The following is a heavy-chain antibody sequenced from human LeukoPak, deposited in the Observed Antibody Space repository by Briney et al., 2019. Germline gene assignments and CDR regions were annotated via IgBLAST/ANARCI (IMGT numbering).Heavy chain of an antibody. V-gene: IGHV1-69*05. CDR3: AREGYGDPVEY. J-gene: IGHJ4*02. D-gene: IGHD4-17*01. CDR1: GGTSSSST. CDR2: IIPIFGTA. Sequence: SVKVSCKASGGTSSSSTISWVRHAPGQGLEWMGRIIPIFGTANYAQKFQGRVTITTDESTSTAYMELSSLRSEDRVVYYCAREGYGDPVEYSGEGALVTVSS.